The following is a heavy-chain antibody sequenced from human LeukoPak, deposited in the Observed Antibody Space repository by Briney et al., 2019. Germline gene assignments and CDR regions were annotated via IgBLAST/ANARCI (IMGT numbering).Heavy chain of an antibody. CDR3: ARGGPGATIEDAFDI. Sequence: PGGSLRLSCAASGFTFSSYAMSWVRQAPGKGLEWVSAISGSGGSTYYADSVKGRFTISRDNSKNTPYLQMNSLRAEDTAVYYCARGGPGATIEDAFDIWGQGTMVTVSS. D-gene: IGHD1-26*01. CDR1: GFTFSSYA. J-gene: IGHJ3*02. V-gene: IGHV3-23*01. CDR2: ISGSGGST.